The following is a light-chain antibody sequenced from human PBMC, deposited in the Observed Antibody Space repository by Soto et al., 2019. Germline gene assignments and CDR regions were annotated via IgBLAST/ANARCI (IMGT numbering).Light chain of an antibody. CDR3: QQRET. CDR1: QTISSW. V-gene: IGKV1-5*03. J-gene: IGKJ3*01. Sequence: DIQMTQSPSTLSGSVGDRVTITCRASQTISSWLAWYQQKPGKAPKFLIYKASNLESGVPSRFSGSGSGTEFTLTISSLQPEDFATYYCQQRETFGPGTKVDIK. CDR2: KAS.